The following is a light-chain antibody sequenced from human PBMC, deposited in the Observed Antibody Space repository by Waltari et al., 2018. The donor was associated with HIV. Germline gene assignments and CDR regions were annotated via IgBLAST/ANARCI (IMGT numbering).Light chain of an antibody. Sequence: QPALTQPASVSVPPGKPIPISCNETPPNFGGLNYFSCNQRHPDKAPKLFIFGVSTRPSGISSRFSCSKSGNTASLTISGLQAEDEADYYCCSYTKLTTHYVLFGGGTKLTVL. J-gene: IGLJ3*02. CDR2: GVS. CDR3: CSYTKLTTHYVL. CDR1: PPNFGGLNY. V-gene: IGLV2-14*03.